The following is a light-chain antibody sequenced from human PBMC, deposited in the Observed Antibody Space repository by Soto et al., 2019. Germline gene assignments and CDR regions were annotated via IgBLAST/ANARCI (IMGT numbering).Light chain of an antibody. V-gene: IGKV3-11*01. Sequence: EIVLTQSPATLSLSPGXXATXSXRXSQSVSSYLAWYQQKPGQAPRLLIYDASNRATGIPARFSGSGSGTDFTLTISSLEPEDFAVYYCQQRSNWPPTFGQGTKLEIK. CDR2: DAS. CDR1: QSVSSY. CDR3: QQRSNWPPT. J-gene: IGKJ2*01.